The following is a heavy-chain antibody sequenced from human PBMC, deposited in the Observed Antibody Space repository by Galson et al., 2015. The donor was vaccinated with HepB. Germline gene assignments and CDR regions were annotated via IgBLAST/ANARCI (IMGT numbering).Heavy chain of an antibody. J-gene: IGHJ2*01. CDR3: VRPRGAGAGDYQNWYFDL. D-gene: IGHD4-17*01. V-gene: IGHV3-30-3*01. Sequence: SLRLSCAASGFSFNKFPMRWVRQAPGKGLERVAVISYTGSYIDYADFGRGRFTISRDNSKNALYLQMNSLRVEDTALYYCVRPRGAGAGDYQNWYFDLWGRGTLVTVSS. CDR1: GFSFNKFP. CDR2: ISYTGSYI.